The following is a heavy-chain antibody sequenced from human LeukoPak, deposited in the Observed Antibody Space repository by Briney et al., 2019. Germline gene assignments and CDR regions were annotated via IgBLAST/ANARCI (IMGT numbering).Heavy chain of an antibody. D-gene: IGHD6-19*01. CDR1: GGAINNYY. Sequence: PSETLSLTCTVSGGAINNYYWSWIRQSPGKGLECLGYIYYSGNTNYNPSLKSRVTISIDTSKNQFSLKLNSVTAADTAVYYCARCSGFAVAGAYYFDYWGQGTLVTVSS. CDR3: ARCSGFAVAGAYYFDY. CDR2: IYYSGNT. J-gene: IGHJ4*02. V-gene: IGHV4-59*01.